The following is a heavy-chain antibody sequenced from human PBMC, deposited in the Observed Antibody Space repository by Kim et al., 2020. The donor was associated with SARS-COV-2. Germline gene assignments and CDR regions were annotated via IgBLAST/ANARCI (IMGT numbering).Heavy chain of an antibody. CDR3: ARVRLSIVATIFDY. Sequence: AQKLQGRVTMTTDTSTSTAYMELRSLRSDDTAVYYCARVRLSIVATIFDYWGQGTLVTVSS. J-gene: IGHJ4*02. D-gene: IGHD5-12*01. V-gene: IGHV1-18*01.